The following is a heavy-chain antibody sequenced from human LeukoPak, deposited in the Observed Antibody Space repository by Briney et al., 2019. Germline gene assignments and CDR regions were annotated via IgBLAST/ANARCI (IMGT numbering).Heavy chain of an antibody. CDR2: ITSRSTT. CDR1: GFIFSHYG. Sequence: GGSLRLSCAASGFIFSHYGMNWVRQAPGKGLDWVSGITSRSTTYYADSVKGRFTISRDNSKNMVWLQINSPTAEDTATYYCAKDGNWARFEDWGQGTLVTVSS. D-gene: IGHD7-27*01. J-gene: IGHJ4*02. V-gene: IGHV3-23*01. CDR3: AKDGNWARFED.